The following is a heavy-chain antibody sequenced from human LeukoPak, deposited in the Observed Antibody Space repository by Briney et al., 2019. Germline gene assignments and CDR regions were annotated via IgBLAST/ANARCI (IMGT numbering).Heavy chain of an antibody. V-gene: IGHV3-48*02. CDR2: INSSSSTV. J-gene: IGHJ4*02. CDR1: GFTLSIFA. CDR3: SRDSGMDAHIDY. Sequence: GGSLSLFCGPWGFTLSIFAVMCVREARGKGVVWGAYINSSSSTVYYADSVKGRLTISRDNTEKSLYVQMTRLRDEDAAVYYCSRDSGMDAHIDYWGQGTLVTVSS. D-gene: IGHD6-25*01.